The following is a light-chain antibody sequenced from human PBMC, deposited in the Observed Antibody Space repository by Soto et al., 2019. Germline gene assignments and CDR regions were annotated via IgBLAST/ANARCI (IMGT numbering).Light chain of an antibody. J-gene: IGKJ1*01. CDR2: DAS. V-gene: IGKV1-9*01. Sequence: DIPLTKSPSFLTASIEDRVTVTCRASQGISSYLGWYQQKPGKAPNLLIYDASTLHSGVPSRFSGSGSGTEFTLTISSLQPDDFATYYCQQYNGYWTFGQGTMVDIK. CDR3: QQYNGYWT. CDR1: QGISSY.